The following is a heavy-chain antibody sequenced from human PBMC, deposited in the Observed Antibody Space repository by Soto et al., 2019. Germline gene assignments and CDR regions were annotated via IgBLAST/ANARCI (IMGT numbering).Heavy chain of an antibody. V-gene: IGHV3-30*18. Sequence: PGGSLRLSCAASGFTFSSYGMHWVRQAPGKGLEWVAVISYDGSNKYYADSVKGRFTISRDNSKNTLYLQMNSLRAEDTAVYYCAKDGPGDYGASYYYYYMDVWGKGTTVTVSS. CDR2: ISYDGSNK. CDR3: AKDGPGDYGASYYYYYMDV. J-gene: IGHJ6*03. CDR1: GFTFSSYG. D-gene: IGHD4-17*01.